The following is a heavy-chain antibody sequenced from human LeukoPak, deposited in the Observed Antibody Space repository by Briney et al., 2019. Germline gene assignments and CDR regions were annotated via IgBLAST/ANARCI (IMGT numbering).Heavy chain of an antibody. J-gene: IGHJ4*02. CDR3: AMGRAVAGQEGGFDY. CDR1: GYTFTGYY. V-gene: IGHV1-2*02. CDR2: INPNSGGT. D-gene: IGHD6-19*01. Sequence: ASVKVSCKATGYTFTGYYMHWVRQAPGQGLEWLGWINPNSGGTKFAQKFQGRVTMTRDTSIITAYMELSSLISDDTAVYYCAMGRAVAGQEGGFDYWGQGTLVTVSS.